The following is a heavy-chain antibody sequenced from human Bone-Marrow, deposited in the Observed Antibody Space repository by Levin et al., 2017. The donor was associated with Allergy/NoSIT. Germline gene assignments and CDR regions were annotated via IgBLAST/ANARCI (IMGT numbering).Heavy chain of an antibody. D-gene: IGHD6-13*01. Sequence: GESLKISCAASGFTFSSYSMNWVRQAPGKGLEWVSSISSSSSYIYYADSVKGRFTISRDNAKNSLYLQMNSLRAEDTAVYYCAREVRLSYSSSWYSGYWGQGTLVTVSS. J-gene: IGHJ4*02. CDR3: AREVRLSYSSSWYSGY. V-gene: IGHV3-21*01. CDR1: GFTFSSYS. CDR2: ISSSSSYI.